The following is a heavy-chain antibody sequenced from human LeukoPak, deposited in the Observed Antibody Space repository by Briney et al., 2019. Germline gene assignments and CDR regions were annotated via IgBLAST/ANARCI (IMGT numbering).Heavy chain of an antibody. CDR1: GFTFSSYA. J-gene: IGHJ5*02. V-gene: IGHV3-21*01. D-gene: IGHD6-19*01. CDR3: ARDPSSGWYLKGWFDP. Sequence: GGSLRLSCAASGFTFSSYAMHWVRQAPGKGLGWVSSISSSSNYIYYADSVKGRFTISRDNAKNSLYLQMNSLRAEDTAVYYCARDPSSGWYLKGWFDPWGQGTLVTVSS. CDR2: ISSSSNYI.